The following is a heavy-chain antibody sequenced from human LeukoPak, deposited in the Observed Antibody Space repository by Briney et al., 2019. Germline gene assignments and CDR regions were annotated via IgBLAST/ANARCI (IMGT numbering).Heavy chain of an antibody. V-gene: IGHV1-2*02. D-gene: IGHD6-19*01. CDR1: GYTFNGSY. CDR3: AKESGWQVYYFDS. Sequence: ASVKVSCKASGYTFNGSYMHWVRQVPGQGLEWMGWINPNSGGKNYAQRFQGRVTMTRDTSVSTAYMELSGLTSDDTAVYYCAKESGWQVYYFDSWGQGTRVTVSS. J-gene: IGHJ4*02. CDR2: INPNSGGK.